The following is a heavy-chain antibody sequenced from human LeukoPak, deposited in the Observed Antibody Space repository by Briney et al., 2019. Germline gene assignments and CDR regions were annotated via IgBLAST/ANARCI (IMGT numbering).Heavy chain of an antibody. CDR3: ARDQGGYCSGGSCYGFDY. J-gene: IGHJ4*02. Sequence: ASVKVSCKASGYTFTSYYMHWVRQAPGQGLEWMGIINPSGGSTSCAQKFQGRVTMTRDTSTSTVYMELSSLRSEDTAVYYCARDQGGYCSGGSCYGFDYWGQGTLVTVSS. D-gene: IGHD2-15*01. V-gene: IGHV1-46*03. CDR1: GYTFTSYY. CDR2: INPSGGST.